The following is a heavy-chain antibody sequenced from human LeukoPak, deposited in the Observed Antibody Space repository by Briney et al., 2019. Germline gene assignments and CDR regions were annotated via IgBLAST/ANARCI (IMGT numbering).Heavy chain of an antibody. CDR2: INHSGST. CDR1: GGSFSGYY. CDR3: ARGFTYYDFWSGYHTGPFDY. Sequence: SETLSLTCAVYGGSFSGYYWSWIRQPPGKGLEWIGEINHSGSTNYNPSLKSRVTISVDTSKNQFSLKLSSVTAADTAVYYCARGFTYYDFWSGYHTGPFDYWGQGTLVTVSS. J-gene: IGHJ4*02. D-gene: IGHD3-3*01. V-gene: IGHV4-34*01.